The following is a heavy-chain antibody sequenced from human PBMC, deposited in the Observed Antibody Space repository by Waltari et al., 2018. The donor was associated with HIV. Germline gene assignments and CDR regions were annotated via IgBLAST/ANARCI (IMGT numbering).Heavy chain of an antibody. CDR2: IYTSGST. J-gene: IGHJ2*01. Sequence: QVQLQESGPGLVKPSQTLSLTCTVSGGSISSGSYYWSWIRQPAGKGLEWIGRIYTSGSTNYNPSLKRRVTISVDTSKTQFSLKLSSVTAADTAVYYCARLYGDYWYFDLWGRGTLVTVSS. V-gene: IGHV4-61*02. CDR1: GGSISSGSYY. D-gene: IGHD4-17*01. CDR3: ARLYGDYWYFDL.